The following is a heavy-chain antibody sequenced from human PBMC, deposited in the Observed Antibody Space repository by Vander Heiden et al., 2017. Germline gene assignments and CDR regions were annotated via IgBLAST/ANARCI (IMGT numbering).Heavy chain of an antibody. CDR2: INHSGST. D-gene: IGHD4-17*01. CDR3: ARGGDYGDYEAPFFFDY. CDR1: GGSFTENY. Sequence: QVQLQQWGAGLLKPSETLSLTCAVDGGSFTENYWSWIRQPPGKGLEWIGEINHSGSTNYNPSLKSRVTMSVDTSKNQFSLKLTSVTAADTAVYYCARGGDYGDYEAPFFFDYWGQGTLVTVSS. V-gene: IGHV4-34*01. J-gene: IGHJ4*02.